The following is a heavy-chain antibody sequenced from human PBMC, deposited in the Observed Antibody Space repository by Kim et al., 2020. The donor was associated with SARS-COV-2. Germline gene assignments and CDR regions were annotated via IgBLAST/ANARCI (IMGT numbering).Heavy chain of an antibody. D-gene: IGHD1-1*01. Sequence: QKIQGRVTLTRDTSASTDYMELSSLRSEDTAVYYCARDGTTRNGGYYFDYWGQGVLVTVSS. J-gene: IGHJ4*02. V-gene: IGHV1-3*01. CDR3: ARDGTTRNGGYYFDY.